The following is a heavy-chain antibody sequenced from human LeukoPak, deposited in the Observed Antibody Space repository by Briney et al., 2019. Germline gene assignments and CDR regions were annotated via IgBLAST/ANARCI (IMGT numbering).Heavy chain of an antibody. CDR3: AKDPNYDSSGSSDY. CDR2: ISGSGGST. Sequence: GGSLRLSCAASGFTFSSYAMSWVRQAPGKGLEWVSAISGSGGSTYYADSVKGRFTISRDNSKNTLYLQMNSLRAEDTAVYYCAKDPNYDSSGSSDYWGQGTLVTVSS. J-gene: IGHJ4*02. V-gene: IGHV3-23*01. D-gene: IGHD3-22*01. CDR1: GFTFSSYA.